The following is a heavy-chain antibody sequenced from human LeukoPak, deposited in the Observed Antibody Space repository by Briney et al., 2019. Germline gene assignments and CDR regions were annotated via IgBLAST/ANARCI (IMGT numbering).Heavy chain of an antibody. CDR3: AAVRYYDILTGYT. Sequence: GTSVKVSCKASGFTFTSSAVQWVRQARGQRLEWIGWIVVGSGNTNYAQKFQERVTITRDMSTSTAYMELGSLRSEDTAVYYCAAVRYYDILTGYTWGQGTLVTVSS. CDR2: IVVGSGNT. D-gene: IGHD3-9*01. CDR1: GFTFTSSA. J-gene: IGHJ5*02. V-gene: IGHV1-58*01.